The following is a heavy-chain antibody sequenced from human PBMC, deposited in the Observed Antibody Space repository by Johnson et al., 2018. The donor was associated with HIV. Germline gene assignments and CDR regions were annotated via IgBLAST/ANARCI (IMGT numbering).Heavy chain of an antibody. D-gene: IGHD5-24*01. CDR3: ARDQWMAGDAFDI. V-gene: IGHV3-30*19. CDR1: GFTFNTYG. Sequence: QVHLVESGGGVVLPGRSLRLSCAASGFTFNTYGMDWVRQAPGKGLEWVAVISYDGSNKYYADSVKGRFTISRDNSKNTLYLQMNSLRAEDTAVYYCARDQWMAGDAFDIWGQGTVVTVSS. J-gene: IGHJ3*02. CDR2: ISYDGSNK.